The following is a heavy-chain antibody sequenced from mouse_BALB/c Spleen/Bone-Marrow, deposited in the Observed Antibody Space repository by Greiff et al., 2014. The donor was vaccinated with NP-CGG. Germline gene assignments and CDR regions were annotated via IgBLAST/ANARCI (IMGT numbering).Heavy chain of an antibody. Sequence: LVESGPELVKPGASVKMSCKAYGYTFTSYVMHWVKQKPGQGLEWIGYINPYNDGTKYNEKFKGKATLTSAKSSSTAYMEXXXXXSEDSAVYYCAREGGYYAMDSWGQGTSVTVSS. V-gene: IGHV1-14*01. CDR2: INPYNDGT. CDR1: GYTFTSYV. CDR3: AREGGYYAMDS. J-gene: IGHJ4*01.